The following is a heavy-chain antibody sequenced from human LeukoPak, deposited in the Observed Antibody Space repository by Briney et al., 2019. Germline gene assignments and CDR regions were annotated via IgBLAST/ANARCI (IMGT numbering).Heavy chain of an antibody. J-gene: IGHJ5*02. CDR3: ARQTSRFDP. CDR1: GGSISNRLYY. V-gene: IGHV4-39*01. CDR2: VYYTGTA. Sequence: PSETLSLTCTISGGSISNRLYYWGWIRQRPGQGLEYIGGVYYTGTASYAPSLKSRVTMSVDTSRNQFSLKLTSMTDADTAFYYCARQTSRFDPWGQGILVTVSS.